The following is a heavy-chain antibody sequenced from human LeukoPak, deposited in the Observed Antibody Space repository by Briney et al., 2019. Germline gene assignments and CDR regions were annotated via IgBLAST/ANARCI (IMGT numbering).Heavy chain of an antibody. V-gene: IGHV3-30*18. CDR2: ISYDGSNK. CDR3: AKDLDEYSSSWYYDY. D-gene: IGHD6-13*01. Sequence: GGSLRLSCAASGFTFSSYGMHWIRQAPGKGLEWVAVISYDGSNKYYADSVKGRFTISRDNSKNTLYLQMNSLRAEDTAVYYCAKDLDEYSSSWYYDYWGQGTLVTVSS. J-gene: IGHJ4*02. CDR1: GFTFSSYG.